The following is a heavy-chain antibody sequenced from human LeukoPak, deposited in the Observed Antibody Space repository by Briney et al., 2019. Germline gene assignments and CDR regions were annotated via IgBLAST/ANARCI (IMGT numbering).Heavy chain of an antibody. CDR1: GGSISSYY. J-gene: IGHJ3*02. CDR2: IYYSGST. D-gene: IGHD4-17*01. V-gene: IGHV4-59*01. Sequence: SGTLSLTCGVSGGSISSYYWSWIRQPPGKGLEWIGYIYYSGSTNYNPSLKSRVTISVDTSKNQFSLKLSSVTAADTAVYYCARAGWYGGYHRDAFDIWGQGTMVTVSS. CDR3: ARAGWYGGYHRDAFDI.